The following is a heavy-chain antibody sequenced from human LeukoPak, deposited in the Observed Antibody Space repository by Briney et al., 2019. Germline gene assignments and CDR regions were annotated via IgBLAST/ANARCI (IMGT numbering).Heavy chain of an antibody. J-gene: IGHJ4*02. Sequence: ASVKVSCKTSGYSFSDHGISWVRQAPGQGLEWMGWISGYKGNTYYAQRFQGRVTMTTDTSTSTAYMELRSLRSDDTALYYCARDPGYTSLYYFDSWGQGTLVTVSS. V-gene: IGHV1-18*01. D-gene: IGHD6-19*01. CDR1: GYSFSDHG. CDR3: ARDPGYTSLYYFDS. CDR2: ISGYKGNT.